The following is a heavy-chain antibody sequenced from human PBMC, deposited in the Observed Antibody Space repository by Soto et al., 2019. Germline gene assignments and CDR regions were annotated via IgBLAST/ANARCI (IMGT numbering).Heavy chain of an antibody. Sequence: QITLKESGPTLVNPTQTLTLTCTFSGFSLSTSGVGVGWIRQPPGKALEWLALIYWDDDKRYSPSLKSRLTITKDTSKIQVVFTRSNIDPVDTPTYSCPHRDCSGGSCGFDYGGQGPLVTVSS. CDR1: GFSLSTSGVG. J-gene: IGHJ4*02. CDR2: IYWDDDK. CDR3: PHRDCSGGSCGFDY. D-gene: IGHD2-15*01. V-gene: IGHV2-5*02.